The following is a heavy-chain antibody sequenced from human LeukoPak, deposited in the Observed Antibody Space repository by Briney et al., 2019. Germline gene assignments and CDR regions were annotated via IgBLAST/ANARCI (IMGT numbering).Heavy chain of an antibody. CDR1: GFTFSDYY. D-gene: IGHD3-22*01. V-gene: IGHV4-30-4*08. J-gene: IGHJ4*02. CDR3: ARVYYYDSTGYYYQYYFDY. CDR2: IYYSGST. Sequence: LRLSCAASGFTFSDYYMSWVRQAPGRGLEWIGYIYYSGSTYYNPSLKSRVTISVDTSKNQFSLKLSSVTAADTAVYYCARVYYYDSTGYYYQYYFDYWGQGTLVAVSS.